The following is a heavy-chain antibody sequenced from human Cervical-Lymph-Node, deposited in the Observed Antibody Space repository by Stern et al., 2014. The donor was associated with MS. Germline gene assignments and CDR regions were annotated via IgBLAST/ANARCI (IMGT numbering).Heavy chain of an antibody. J-gene: IGHJ4*02. CDR3: ANTAYSSGWPYDY. V-gene: IGHV3-48*01. Sequence: EEQLVESGGGLVQPGGSLRLSCVASGFPFSSYSMNWVRQAPGKGLEWVSHISSRSSTVYYADSVKGQFTISRDNVKNSLYLQMNSLRAEDTAVYYCANTAYSSGWPYDYWGQGTLVTVSS. CDR2: ISSRSSTV. D-gene: IGHD6-19*01. CDR1: GFPFSSYS.